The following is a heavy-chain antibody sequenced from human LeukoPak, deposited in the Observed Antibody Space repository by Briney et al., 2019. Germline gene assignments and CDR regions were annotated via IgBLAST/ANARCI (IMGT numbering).Heavy chain of an antibody. V-gene: IGHV4-31*03. CDR1: GGSISRGGYY. CDR2: IYYSGSN. J-gene: IGHJ5*02. CDR3: ARGCGGFFNWFDP. D-gene: IGHD2-21*01. Sequence: SETLSLTCTVSGGSISRGGYYWSWIRHHPGKGLEGIGYIYYSGSNYYNPSLKSRVTISVDTSKNQFSLKLSSVSAADTAVYYCARGCGGFFNWFDPWGQGTLVTVSS.